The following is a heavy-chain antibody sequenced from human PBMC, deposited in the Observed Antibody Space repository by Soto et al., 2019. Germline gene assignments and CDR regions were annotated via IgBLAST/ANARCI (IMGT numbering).Heavy chain of an antibody. V-gene: IGHV3-74*03. J-gene: IGHJ6*02. Sequence: EVQLVESGGGLVQPGGSLRLSCAASGFAFSSHWMDWVRQTPGKGLVWVGRISSDGSIITYADSVQGRFTISRDNAKNTLYLLMNSLRVEDAAVYFCARDPYHYSYYGLDVWGQGTTVSVSS. CDR2: ISSDGSII. CDR1: GFAFSSHW. CDR3: ARDPYHYSYYGLDV.